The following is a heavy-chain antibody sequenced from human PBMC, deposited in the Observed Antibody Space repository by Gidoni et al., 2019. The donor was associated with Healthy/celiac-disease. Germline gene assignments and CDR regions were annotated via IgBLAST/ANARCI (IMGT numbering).Heavy chain of an antibody. CDR1: GFTFSSYG. Sequence: QVQLVESGGGVVQPGRSLRLSCAASGFTFSSYGMHWVRQAPGKGLEWVAVISYDGSNKYYADSVKGRFTISRDNSKNTLYLQMNSLRAEDTAVYYCAKAEASFDDIVVVPAAPDYWGQGTLVTVSS. CDR2: ISYDGSNK. CDR3: AKAEASFDDIVVVPAAPDY. V-gene: IGHV3-30*18. D-gene: IGHD2-2*01. J-gene: IGHJ4*02.